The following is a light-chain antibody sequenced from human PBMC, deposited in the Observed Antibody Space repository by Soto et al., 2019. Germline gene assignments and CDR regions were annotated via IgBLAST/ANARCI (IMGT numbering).Light chain of an antibody. CDR2: EVS. Sequence: QSVLTQSASVSGSPGQSITISCTGTSSDVGGSDYVSWYQQHPDKAPKLIISEVSDRPSGVSDRFSGSKSGNTASLTISGLQVEDEADYYCCSYTTSNTYVFGTGTKVT. J-gene: IGLJ1*01. V-gene: IGLV2-14*01. CDR3: CSYTTSNTYV. CDR1: SSDVGGSDY.